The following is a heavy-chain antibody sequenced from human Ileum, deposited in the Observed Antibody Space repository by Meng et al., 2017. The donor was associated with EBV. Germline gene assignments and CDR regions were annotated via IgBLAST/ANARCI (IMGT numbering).Heavy chain of an antibody. V-gene: IGHV4-61*01. D-gene: IGHD5-18*01. CDR1: GGSVSISSYY. J-gene: IGHJ4*02. CDR3: ARGWDTAMDSG. Sequence: QVPLQESGPALVKLSQTLSLTCSVSGGSVSISSYYWSWIRQPPGKGLEWIGYIYYSGTTNYNPSLESRVTISVDTSKNQFSLKLRSVAASDTAVYYCARGWDTAMDSGWGQGTLVTVSS. CDR2: IYYSGTT.